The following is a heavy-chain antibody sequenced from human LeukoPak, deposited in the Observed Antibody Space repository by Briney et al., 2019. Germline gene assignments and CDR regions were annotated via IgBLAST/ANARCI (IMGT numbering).Heavy chain of an antibody. CDR3: ARATQLWFDFDY. CDR2: INHSGST. J-gene: IGHJ4*02. D-gene: IGHD5-18*01. V-gene: IGHV4-34*01. Sequence: SETLSLTCAVYGGSFSGYYWSWIRQPPGKGLEWIGEINHSGSTNYNPSLKSRVTISVDTSKNQFSLKLSSVTAADTAVCYCARATQLWFDFDYWGQGTLVTVSS. CDR1: GGSFSGYY.